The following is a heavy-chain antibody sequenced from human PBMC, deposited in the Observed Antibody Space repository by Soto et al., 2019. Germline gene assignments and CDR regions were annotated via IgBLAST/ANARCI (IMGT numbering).Heavy chain of an antibody. CDR1: GFTFSGSA. J-gene: IGHJ4*02. CDR2: IRSKPNNYAT. V-gene: IGHV3-73*01. CDR3: TRHLVAY. Sequence: EVQLVESGGGLVQPGGSLKLSCAASGFTFSGSALHWVRQASGKGLEWVGRIRSKPNNYATAYAASVKGRFTISRDDSKNMVYLQMSSLKTEDTAVYYCTRHLVAYWGQGTLVTVSS.